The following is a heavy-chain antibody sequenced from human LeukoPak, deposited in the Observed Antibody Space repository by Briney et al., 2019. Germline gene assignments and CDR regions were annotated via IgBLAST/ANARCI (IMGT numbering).Heavy chain of an antibody. V-gene: IGHV3-9*01. CDR2: ISWNSGSI. Sequence: GGSLRLSCAAPGFTFDDYAMHWVRQAPGKGLAWVSGISWNSGSIGYADSVKGRFTISRDNAKNSLYLQMNSLRAEDTALYYCAKDIGASDYYDSSGYYDDAFDIWGQGTMVTVSS. CDR1: GFTFDDYA. CDR3: AKDIGASDYYDSSGYYDDAFDI. J-gene: IGHJ3*02. D-gene: IGHD3-22*01.